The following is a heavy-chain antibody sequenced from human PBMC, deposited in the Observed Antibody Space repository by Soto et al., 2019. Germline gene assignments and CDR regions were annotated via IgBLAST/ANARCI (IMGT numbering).Heavy chain of an antibody. J-gene: IGHJ4*02. CDR2: IIPIFGTA. D-gene: IGHD3-22*01. CDR1: GGTFSSYA. Sequence: WASVKVSCKASGGTFSSYAISWVRQAPGQGLEWMGGIIPIFGTANYAQKFQGRVTITADESTSTAYMELSSLRSEDTAVYYCAIAPFDSSGYYYLGYWGQGTLVTVSS. CDR3: AIAPFDSSGYYYLGY. V-gene: IGHV1-69*13.